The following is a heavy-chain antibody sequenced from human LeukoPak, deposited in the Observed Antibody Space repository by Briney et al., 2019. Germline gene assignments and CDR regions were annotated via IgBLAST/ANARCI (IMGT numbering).Heavy chain of an antibody. Sequence: GGSLRLSCAASGFTFSSYAMSWVRQAPGKGLEWVSAISGSGGSTYYADSVKGRFTISRDNSKNTLYLQMNSLRAEDTAVYYCAKVGGYYYYYYYYMDVWGKGTTVTVSS. CDR1: GFTFSSYA. CDR2: ISGSGGST. CDR3: AKVGGYYYYYYYYMDV. J-gene: IGHJ6*03. V-gene: IGHV3-23*01. D-gene: IGHD3-22*01.